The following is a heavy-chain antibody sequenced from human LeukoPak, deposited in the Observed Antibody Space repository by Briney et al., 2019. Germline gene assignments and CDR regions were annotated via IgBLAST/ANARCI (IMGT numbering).Heavy chain of an antibody. D-gene: IGHD5-24*01. V-gene: IGHV3-11*01. CDR1: GFTFSDCY. J-gene: IGHJ4*02. CDR2: ISRGGNTV. CDR3: ASARWDY. Sequence: PGGSLRLSCAASGFTFSDCYMNWIRQAPGKGLEWVSYISRGGNTVYYADSVKGRFTISRDNAKNSLYLQMNSLRAEDTAMYYCASARWDYWGQGTLVTVSS.